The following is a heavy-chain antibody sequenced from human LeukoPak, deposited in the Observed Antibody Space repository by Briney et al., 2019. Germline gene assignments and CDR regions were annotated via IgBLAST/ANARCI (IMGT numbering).Heavy chain of an antibody. V-gene: IGHV3-23*01. Sequence: GGSLRLSCAASGFTFSSYSMNWVRQAPGKGLEWVSYISGSGGTTSYADSVKGRVTISRDNSKNTLYLQMNSLRAEDTAVYYCAAPYDFWSGYNYWGQGTLVTVSS. J-gene: IGHJ4*02. D-gene: IGHD3-3*01. CDR2: ISGSGGTT. CDR1: GFTFSSYS. CDR3: AAPYDFWSGYNY.